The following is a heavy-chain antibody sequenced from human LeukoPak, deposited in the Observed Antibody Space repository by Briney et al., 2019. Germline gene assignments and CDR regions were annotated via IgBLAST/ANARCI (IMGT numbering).Heavy chain of an antibody. V-gene: IGHV4-31*03. J-gene: IGHJ5*01. CDR2: IYYTGNS. Sequence: SETLSLTCTVSGGSINTRDYYWSWIRQRPGKGLEWIGYIYYTGNSYYNPSLESRSTISVDTSKNQFSLKLNSVTAADTAVYYWAKADRGFDSWGQGTLVIVSS. CDR1: GGSINTRDYY. CDR3: AKADRGFDS.